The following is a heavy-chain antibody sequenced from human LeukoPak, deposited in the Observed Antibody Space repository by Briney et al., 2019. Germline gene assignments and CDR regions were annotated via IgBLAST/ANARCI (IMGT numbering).Heavy chain of an antibody. D-gene: IGHD6-13*01. J-gene: IGHJ6*02. CDR3: ARDLLGIAAAGLILYYYGMDV. V-gene: IGHV4-38-2*02. CDR2: IYHSGST. Sequence: SETLSLTCTVSGYSISSGYYWGWIRQPPGKGLEWIGSIYHSGSTYYNPSLKSRVTISVDTCKNQFSLKLSSVTAAVTAVYYCARDLLGIAAAGLILYYYGMDVWGQGTTVTVSS. CDR1: GYSISSGYY.